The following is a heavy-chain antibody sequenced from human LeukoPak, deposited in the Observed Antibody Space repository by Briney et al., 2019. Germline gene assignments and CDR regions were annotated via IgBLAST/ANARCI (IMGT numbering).Heavy chain of an antibody. V-gene: IGHV3-74*01. Sequence: GGSLRLSCAASGFSFSRDWMHWVRQAPGKGLVWVSRINSDGSRTNYADSVKGRFTISRDNAKNTLYLQMNSLRVEDTAVYYCARDGAGGLLLDYWGQRTLVTVSS. CDR1: GFSFSRDW. CDR2: INSDGSRT. CDR3: ARDGAGGLLLDY. J-gene: IGHJ4*02. D-gene: IGHD3-22*01.